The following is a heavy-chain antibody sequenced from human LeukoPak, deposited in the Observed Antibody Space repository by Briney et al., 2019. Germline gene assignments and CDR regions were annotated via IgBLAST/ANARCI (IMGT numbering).Heavy chain of an antibody. J-gene: IGHJ4*02. D-gene: IGHD6-6*01. CDR1: GFTFSSYS. Sequence: PGGSLRLSCAASGFTFSSYSMNWVRQAPGKGLEWVSAISGAFNTTYYVDSVKGRFTISRDNSKNTLYLQMNGLRVEDTAVYYCVQGGQLGYWGQGTLVTVSS. CDR3: VQGGQLGY. CDR2: ISGAFNTT. V-gene: IGHV3-23*01.